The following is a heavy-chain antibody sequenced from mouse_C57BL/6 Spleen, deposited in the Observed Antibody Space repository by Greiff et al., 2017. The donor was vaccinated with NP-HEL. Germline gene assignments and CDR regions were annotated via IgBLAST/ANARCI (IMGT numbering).Heavy chain of an antibody. CDR1: GYTFTSYW. CDR3: AREGGSNWFAY. V-gene: IGHV1-64*01. D-gene: IGHD1-1*01. CDR2: IHPNSGST. J-gene: IGHJ3*01. Sequence: QVQLQQPGAELVKPGASVKLSCKASGYTFTSYWMHWVKQRPGQGLEWIGMIHPNSGSTNYNEKFKSKATLTVDKSSSTAYMQRCSLTSEDSAVYYCAREGGSNWFAYWGQGTLVTVSA.